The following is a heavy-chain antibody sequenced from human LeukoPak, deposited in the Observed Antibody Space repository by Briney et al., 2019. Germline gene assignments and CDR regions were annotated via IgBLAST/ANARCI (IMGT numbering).Heavy chain of an antibody. CDR3: ARESYDSSGYYYYYMDV. Sequence: GGSLRLSCAASGFTVSNNYMSWVRQAPGKGLEWVSVIYSGGTTYYADSVKGRFTISRDNSKNTLYLQMNSLRDEDTAVYYCARESYDSSGYYYYYMDVWGKGTTVTISS. J-gene: IGHJ6*03. CDR2: IYSGGTT. D-gene: IGHD3-22*01. CDR1: GFTVSNNY. V-gene: IGHV3-66*01.